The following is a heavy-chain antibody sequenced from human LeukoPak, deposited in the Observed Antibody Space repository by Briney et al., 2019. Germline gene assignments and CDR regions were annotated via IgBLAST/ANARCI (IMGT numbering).Heavy chain of an antibody. CDR1: GFTFSSYA. Sequence: GGSLRLSCAASGFTFSSYAMSWVRQAPGKGLEWVSAISGSGGSTYYADSVKGRFTISRDNSKNTLYLQMNSLRAEDTAVYYCARTLVHTAENRGGWFDPWGQGTLVTVSS. V-gene: IGHV3-23*01. D-gene: IGHD1-14*01. CDR3: ARTLVHTAENRGGWFDP. CDR2: ISGSGGST. J-gene: IGHJ5*02.